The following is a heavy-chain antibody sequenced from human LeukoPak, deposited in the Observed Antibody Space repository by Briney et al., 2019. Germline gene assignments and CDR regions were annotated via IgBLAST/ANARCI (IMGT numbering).Heavy chain of an antibody. CDR1: GGSISSGDYY. Sequence: PSQTLSLTCTVSGGSISSGDYYWSWIRQPPGKGLEWIGYIYYTGSTYYNPSLKSRVTISVDTSKNQFSLKLSSVTAADTAVYYCARGIDYGGNSFIDYWGQGTLVTVSS. V-gene: IGHV4-30-4*01. CDR3: ARGIDYGGNSFIDY. D-gene: IGHD4-23*01. CDR2: IYYTGST. J-gene: IGHJ4*02.